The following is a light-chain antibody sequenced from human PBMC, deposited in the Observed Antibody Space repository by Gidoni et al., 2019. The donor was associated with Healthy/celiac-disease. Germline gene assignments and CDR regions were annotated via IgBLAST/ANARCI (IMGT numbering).Light chain of an antibody. J-gene: IGLJ2*01. CDR1: SSDVGSYNL. Sequence: QSALTQPASVAGSPGQSITSSCTGTSSDVGSYNLVAWYQQHPGKAPRLMIYEGSKRPSGVSNRFSGSKSGNTASLTISGLQAEDEADYYCCSYAGSRVVFGGGTKLTVL. CDR2: EGS. V-gene: IGLV2-23*01. CDR3: CSYAGSRVV.